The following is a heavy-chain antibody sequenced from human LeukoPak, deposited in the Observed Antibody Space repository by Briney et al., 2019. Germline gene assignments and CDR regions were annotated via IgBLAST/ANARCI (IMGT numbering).Heavy chain of an antibody. CDR2: IYYSGST. CDR3: ARLGAPPWELRRWHFDY. J-gene: IGHJ4*02. CDR1: GGSISSSSYY. D-gene: IGHD1-26*01. Sequence: SETLSLTCTVSGGSISSSSYYWGWIRQSPGKGLEWIGSIYYSGSTYYNPSLKSRVTISVDTSKNQFSLKLSSVTAADTAVYYCARLGAPPWELRRWHFDYWGQGTLVTVSS. V-gene: IGHV4-39*01.